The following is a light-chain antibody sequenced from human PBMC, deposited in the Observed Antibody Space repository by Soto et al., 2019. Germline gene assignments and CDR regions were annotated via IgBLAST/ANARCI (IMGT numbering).Light chain of an antibody. CDR2: AAS. V-gene: IGKV1-9*01. J-gene: IGKJ2*01. CDR1: QAISSS. Sequence: DLQLTQSPSFLSASVGDRVTITCRASQAISSSLAWYQHNPGKAPKLLIYAASTLQNGVPSSFSGSASGTEFTLTISSLQPEDFATYYCQHLNDYRYTFGQGTKVEIK. CDR3: QHLNDYRYT.